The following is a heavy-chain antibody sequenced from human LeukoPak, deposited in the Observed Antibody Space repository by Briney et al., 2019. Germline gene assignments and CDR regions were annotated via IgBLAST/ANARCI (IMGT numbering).Heavy chain of an antibody. D-gene: IGHD2-2*01. CDR1: GFTFSSYW. CDR3: ARLSDTEGSSTSYRASDI. Sequence: GGSLRLSCAASGFTFSSYWMSWVRQAPGKGLEWVANIKQNGNDKHYLESVKGRFTISRDNAKNSLYLQMNSLRAEGTAVYYCARLSDTEGSSTSYRASDIWGQGTLVAVSS. CDR2: IKQNGNDK. V-gene: IGHV3-7*01. J-gene: IGHJ3*02.